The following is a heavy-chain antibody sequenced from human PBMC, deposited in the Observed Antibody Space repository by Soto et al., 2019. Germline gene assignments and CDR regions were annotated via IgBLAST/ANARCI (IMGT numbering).Heavy chain of an antibody. D-gene: IGHD4-17*01. Sequence: QLQLVQSGPEAKKPGASVKVYCKASGYTFATSTISWLRQAPGQGPEWMGWIKAYSGNTNYAQKLQGRLTMTTDTSTSTAYMKLRSLTTDDTAIYYCAIADYGDDDYWGQGTLVTVSS. J-gene: IGHJ4*02. CDR2: IKAYSGNT. CDR1: GYTFATST. V-gene: IGHV1-18*01. CDR3: AIADYGDDDY.